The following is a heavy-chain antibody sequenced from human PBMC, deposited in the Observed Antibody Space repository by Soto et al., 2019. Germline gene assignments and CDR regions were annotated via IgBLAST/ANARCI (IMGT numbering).Heavy chain of an antibody. Sequence: XETLSLTCTVSGGSASTGTYFWNWIRQPPGKGLEWIGYIYYIGTTNYNPSLKSRVSISVDRSRNQFSLNLSSVTAADTAVYFCAGQEHCVNGICYFDYWGQGALVTVSS. CDR2: IYYIGTT. D-gene: IGHD2-8*01. J-gene: IGHJ4*02. CDR1: GGSASTGTYF. V-gene: IGHV4-61*01. CDR3: AGQEHCVNGICYFDY.